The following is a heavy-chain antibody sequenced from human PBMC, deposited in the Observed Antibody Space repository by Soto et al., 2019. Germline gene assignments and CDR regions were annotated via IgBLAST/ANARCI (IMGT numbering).Heavy chain of an antibody. D-gene: IGHD3-9*01. CDR2: IIPIFGTA. J-gene: IGHJ5*02. CDR3: ARDQQGQLRYCA. Sequence: SVEVSCKASGGTFSSYAIGWVRQAPGQGLEWMGGIIPIFGTANYAQKFQGRVTITADESTSTAYMELSSLRSEDTAVYYCARDQQGQLRYCAWGQGTLFTVSS. CDR1: GGTFSSYA. V-gene: IGHV1-69*13.